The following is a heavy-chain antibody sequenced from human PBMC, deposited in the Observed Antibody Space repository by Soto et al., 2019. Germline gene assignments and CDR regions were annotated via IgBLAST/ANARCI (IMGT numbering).Heavy chain of an antibody. CDR3: AKESLRALNFDY. CDR2: ISGTGGST. Sequence: GGSLRLSCAASGFTFTSYAMAWVRQAPGKGLEWVTFISGTGGSTYYADSVKGRFTISRDNSKNTIYLLMNSLRVEDTAVYYCAKESLRALNFDYWGQGTLVTVSS. D-gene: IGHD3-9*01. V-gene: IGHV3-23*01. J-gene: IGHJ4*02. CDR1: GFTFTSYA.